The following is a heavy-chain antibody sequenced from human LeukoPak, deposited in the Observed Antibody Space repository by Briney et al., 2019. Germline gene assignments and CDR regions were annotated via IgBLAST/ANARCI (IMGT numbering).Heavy chain of an antibody. CDR2: ISSSSSYI. V-gene: IGHV3-21*01. D-gene: IGHD6-13*01. J-gene: IGHJ3*02. CDR3: ARNKGDLAAAGTGDIDI. Sequence: GGSLRLSCAASGFTFSSYSMNWVRQAPGKGLEWVSSISSSSSYIYYADSVKGRFTISRDNAKNSLYLQMNSLRAEDTAVYYCARNKGDLAAAGTGDIDIWGQGTMVTVSS. CDR1: GFTFSSYS.